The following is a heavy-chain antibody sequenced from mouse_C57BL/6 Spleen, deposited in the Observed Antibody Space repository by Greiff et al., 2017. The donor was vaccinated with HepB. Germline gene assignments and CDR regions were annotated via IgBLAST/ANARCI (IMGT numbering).Heavy chain of an antibody. Sequence: EVQLQQSGPELVKPGASVKIPCKASGYTFTDYNMDWVKQSHGKSLEWIGDINPNNGGTIYNQKFKGKATLTVDKSSSTAYMELRSLTSEDTAVYYFARFRYYGSSYDYAMDYWGQGTSVTVSS. D-gene: IGHD1-1*01. V-gene: IGHV1-18*01. CDR1: GYTFTDYN. CDR2: INPNNGGT. J-gene: IGHJ4*01. CDR3: ARFRYYGSSYDYAMDY.